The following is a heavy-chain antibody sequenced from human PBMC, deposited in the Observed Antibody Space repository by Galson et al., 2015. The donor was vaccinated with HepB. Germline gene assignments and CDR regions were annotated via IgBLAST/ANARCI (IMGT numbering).Heavy chain of an antibody. Sequence: SVKVSCKASPYTFTKYYIHWVRQAPGQGLQWVGWINPNSGRTNYAPNLQDRVTMSRDTSINTVYMDLSSLRSDDSAIYFCARAVVPAAPSDSWGHGTLVTVSS. CDR2: INPNSGRT. J-gene: IGHJ5*01. V-gene: IGHV1-2*02. CDR3: ARAVVPAAPSDS. CDR1: PYTFTKYY. D-gene: IGHD2-2*01.